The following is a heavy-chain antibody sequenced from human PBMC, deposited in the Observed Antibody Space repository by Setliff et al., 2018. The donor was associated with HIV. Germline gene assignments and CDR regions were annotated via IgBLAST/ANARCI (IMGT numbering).Heavy chain of an antibody. CDR3: ARDLSYDYDRSSDTFDY. CDR2: INSDGTST. V-gene: IGHV3-74*03. Sequence: RLSCAASGFTFSPYWMHWVRQAPGKGLVWVSRINSDGTSTTYADSVKGRFTISRDNAKNTLYLQMNSLRAEDTAVYYCARDLSYDYDRSSDTFDYWGQGTLVTVSS. D-gene: IGHD3-22*01. J-gene: IGHJ4*02. CDR1: GFTFSPYW.